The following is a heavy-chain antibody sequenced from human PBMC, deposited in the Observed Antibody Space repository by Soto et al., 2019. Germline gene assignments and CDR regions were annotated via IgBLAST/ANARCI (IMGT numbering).Heavy chain of an antibody. J-gene: IGHJ4*02. CDR1: GFTFSSYS. CDR2: ISSSSSYI. V-gene: IGHV3-21*01. CDR3: ARDQVYYYDSSGYYYPFDY. D-gene: IGHD3-22*01. Sequence: AGGSLRLSCAASGFTFSSYSMNWVRQAPGKGLEWVSSISSSSSYIYYADSVKGRFTISRDNAKNSLYLQMNSLRAEDTAVYYCARDQVYYYDSSGYYYPFDYWGQGTLVTVSS.